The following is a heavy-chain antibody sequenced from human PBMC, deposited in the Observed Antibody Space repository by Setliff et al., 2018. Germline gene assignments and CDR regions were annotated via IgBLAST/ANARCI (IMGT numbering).Heavy chain of an antibody. Sequence: ETLSLTCGASGGSFSDYYWSWIRQTPGKGLEWIGEINHSGSTRYNPSLMSRVTISVDTPKNQFSLELTSVTAADAAVYYCARTGTYRYFDYWGQGALVTVSS. CDR1: GGSFSDYY. V-gene: IGHV4-34*01. CDR2: INHSGST. D-gene: IGHD1-1*01. J-gene: IGHJ4*02. CDR3: ARTGTYRYFDY.